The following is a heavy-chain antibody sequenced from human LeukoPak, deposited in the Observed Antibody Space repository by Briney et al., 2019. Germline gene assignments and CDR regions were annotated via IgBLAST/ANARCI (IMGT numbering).Heavy chain of an antibody. V-gene: IGHV1-69*01. CDR1: GGTFSSYA. J-gene: IGHJ4*02. Sequence: ASVKVSCKASGGTFSSYAISWVRQAPGQGLEWMGGIIPIFGTANYAQKFQGRVTITADESTSTAYMELSSLRSEDTAVYYCARSIQLWTHFDYWGQGTLVTVSS. D-gene: IGHD5-18*01. CDR2: IIPIFGTA. CDR3: ARSIQLWTHFDY.